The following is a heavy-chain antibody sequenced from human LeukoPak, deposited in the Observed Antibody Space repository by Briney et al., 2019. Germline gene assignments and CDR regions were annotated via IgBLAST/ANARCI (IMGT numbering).Heavy chain of an antibody. J-gene: IGHJ4*02. CDR2: INHSGST. Sequence: SETLSLTCAVYGGSFSGYYWSWIRQPPGKGLEWMGEINHSGSTNYNPSLKSRVTISVDTSKNQFSLKLSSVTAADTAVYYCARVYYDILTGYYISGPPPNFDYWGQGTLVTVSS. V-gene: IGHV4-34*01. CDR3: ARVYYDILTGYYISGPPPNFDY. D-gene: IGHD3-9*01. CDR1: GGSFSGYY.